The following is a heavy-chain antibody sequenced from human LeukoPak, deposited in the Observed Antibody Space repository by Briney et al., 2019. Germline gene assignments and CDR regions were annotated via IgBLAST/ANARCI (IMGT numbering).Heavy chain of an antibody. Sequence: ASVKVSCKASGYTFTGYYMHWVRQAPGQGLEWMGWLNPNSGGTNYAQKFQSRVTITRDTPISTAYMELSRLRSDDTAVYYCARRSVSGSPDAFDIWGQGTMVTVSS. D-gene: IGHD1-26*01. V-gene: IGHV1-2*02. J-gene: IGHJ3*02. CDR2: LNPNSGGT. CDR3: ARRSVSGSPDAFDI. CDR1: GYTFTGYY.